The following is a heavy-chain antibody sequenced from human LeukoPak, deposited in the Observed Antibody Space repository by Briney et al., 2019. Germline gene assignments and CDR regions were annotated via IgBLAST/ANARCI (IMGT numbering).Heavy chain of an antibody. CDR3: ARTGPDYDFWSGYPNFDY. J-gene: IGHJ4*02. Sequence: ASVKVSCKASGYTFTSYDISWVRQATGQGLEWMGWMSPNSGNTGYAQKFQGRVTITRNTSISTAYMELSSLRSEDTAVYYCARTGPDYDFWSGYPNFDYWGQGTLVTVSS. V-gene: IGHV1-8*03. CDR2: MSPNSGNT. D-gene: IGHD3-3*01. CDR1: GYTFTSYD.